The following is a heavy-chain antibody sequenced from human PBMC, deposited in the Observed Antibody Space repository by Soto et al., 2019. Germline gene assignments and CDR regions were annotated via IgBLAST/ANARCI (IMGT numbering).Heavy chain of an antibody. CDR2: IIPIFGTA. CDR3: ARCSGGSCYEDYFDY. D-gene: IGHD2-15*01. Sequence: SVKVSCKASGGTFSSYAISWVRQAPGQGLEWMGGIIPIFGTANYAQKFQGRVTITADESTSTAYMELSSLRSEDTAVYYCARCSGGSCYEDYFDYWGQGTLVTVSS. CDR1: GGTFSSYA. V-gene: IGHV1-69*13. J-gene: IGHJ4*02.